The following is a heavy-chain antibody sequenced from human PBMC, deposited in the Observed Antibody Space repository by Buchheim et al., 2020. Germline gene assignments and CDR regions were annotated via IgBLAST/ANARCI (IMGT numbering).Heavy chain of an antibody. Sequence: QVQLVESGGGLVKPGGSLRLSCAASGFTFSDYYMSWIRQAPGKGLEWVSYITATSSNTNYADSVKGRFTISRDNAKNTLYLQMNSLRAEDTAVYYCVRITKRLVPIFDYWGQGT. D-gene: IGHD3-3*01. V-gene: IGHV3-11*05. CDR2: ITATSSNT. CDR3: VRITKRLVPIFDY. CDR1: GFTFSDYY. J-gene: IGHJ4*02.